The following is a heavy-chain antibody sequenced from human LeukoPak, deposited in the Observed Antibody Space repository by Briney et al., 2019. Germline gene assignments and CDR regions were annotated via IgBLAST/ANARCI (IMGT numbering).Heavy chain of an antibody. V-gene: IGHV3-53*01. CDR2: IDRGGST. CDR1: GFSVSSND. Sequence: GGSLRLSCEASGFSVSSNDMSWVRQAPGKGLECVSVIDRGGSTFYADSVKGRFTISRDNSKNTLYLQMNSLRVEDTAEFYCAKRVGYGYGVDVWGQGTTVTVSS. J-gene: IGHJ6*02. CDR3: AKRVGYGYGVDV. D-gene: IGHD6-13*01.